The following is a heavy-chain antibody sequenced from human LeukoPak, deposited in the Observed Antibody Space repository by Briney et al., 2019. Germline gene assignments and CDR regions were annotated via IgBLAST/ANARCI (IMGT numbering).Heavy chain of an antibody. CDR1: GFIFSNYA. D-gene: IGHD2-15*01. Sequence: GGTLRLSCAASGFIFSNYAMTWVRQAPGKGLEWVSTISGSDGSTYYADSVKGRFTIFRDDSRNTLYLQMNSLRAEDTALYYCAKDGDTVGGTYYFDMDVWGKGTTVTISS. CDR3: AKDGDTVGGTYYFDMDV. V-gene: IGHV3-23*01. CDR2: ISGSDGST. J-gene: IGHJ6*03.